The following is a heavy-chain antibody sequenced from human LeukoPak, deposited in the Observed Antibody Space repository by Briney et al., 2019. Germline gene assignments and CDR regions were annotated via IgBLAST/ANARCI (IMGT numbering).Heavy chain of an antibody. V-gene: IGHV3-30*02. CDR2: IRYDGSNK. CDR3: AKDHYYGSGSYYNDNYMDV. Sequence: TGGSLRLSCAASGFTFSNAWMSWVRQAPGKGLEWVAFIRYDGSNKYYADSVKGRFTISRDNSKNTLYLQMNSLRVEDTAVYYCAKDHYYGSGSYYNDNYMDVWGKGTTVTISS. D-gene: IGHD3-10*01. J-gene: IGHJ6*03. CDR1: GFTFSNAW.